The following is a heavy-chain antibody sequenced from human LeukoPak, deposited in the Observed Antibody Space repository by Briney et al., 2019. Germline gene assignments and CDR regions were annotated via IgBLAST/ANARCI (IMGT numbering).Heavy chain of an antibody. CDR2: ISGSGGST. CDR3: AKEESSGYYYYYGMDV. CDR1: GFTFSSYA. V-gene: IGHV3-23*01. J-gene: IGHJ6*02. D-gene: IGHD6-19*01. Sequence: GGSLRLSCAASGFTFSSYAMSWVRQAPGKGLEWVSAISGSGGSTYYADSVKGRFTISRDNSKNTLYLQMNSLRAEDTAVYYCAKEESSGYYYYYGMDVWGQGTTVTVSS.